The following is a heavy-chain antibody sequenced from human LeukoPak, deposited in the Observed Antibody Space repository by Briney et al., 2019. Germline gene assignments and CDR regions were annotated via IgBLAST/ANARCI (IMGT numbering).Heavy chain of an antibody. CDR2: IKQDGSEK. Sequence: GGSLRLSCAASGFTFSSYWMSWVRQAPGKGLEWVANIKQDGSEKYYVDSVKGRFTISRDNAKNSLYLQMNSLRAEDTAVYYCARDRELGNYYYYYYGMDVWGQGTTATVSS. CDR1: GFTFSSYW. J-gene: IGHJ6*02. D-gene: IGHD7-27*01. V-gene: IGHV3-7*01. CDR3: ARDRELGNYYYYYYGMDV.